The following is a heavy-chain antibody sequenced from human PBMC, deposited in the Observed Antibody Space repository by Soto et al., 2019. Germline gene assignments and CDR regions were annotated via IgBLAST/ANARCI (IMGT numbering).Heavy chain of an antibody. J-gene: IGHJ4*02. CDR2: IYYSGTT. CDR3: ARESYYGSGATVVAY. D-gene: IGHD3-10*01. Sequence: QVQLQESGPGLVKPSETLSLTCTVSGGSISYYYWSWIRQPPGKGLEWIGYIYYSGTTSYNPSLNSRVTMSVDTSKNQFSLKVNSVTAADTAVYYCARESYYGSGATVVAYWGQGTLVTVSS. CDR1: GGSISYYY. V-gene: IGHV4-59*01.